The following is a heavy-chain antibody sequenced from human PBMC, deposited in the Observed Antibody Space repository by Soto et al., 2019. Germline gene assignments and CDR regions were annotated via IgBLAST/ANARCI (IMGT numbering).Heavy chain of an antibody. CDR2: ISGSGGST. D-gene: IGHD3-22*01. J-gene: IGHJ4*02. CDR3: AKDSDSSGYSPYRD. CDR1: GITFSSYA. V-gene: IGHV3-23*04. Sequence: EVQLVESGGDLVKPGGCLRLSCEASGITFSSYAMSWVRQAPGKGLEWVSAISGSGGSTYYADSVKGRFTISRDNSKNTLYLQMNSLRAEDTAVYYCAKDSDSSGYSPYRDWGQGTLVTVSS.